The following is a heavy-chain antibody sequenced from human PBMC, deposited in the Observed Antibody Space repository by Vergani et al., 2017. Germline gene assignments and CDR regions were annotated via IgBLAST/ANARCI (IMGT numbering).Heavy chain of an antibody. D-gene: IGHD6-19*01. CDR1: GFTFSSYA. Sequence: EVQLVQSGAEVKKPGESLRISCAASGFTFSSYAMHWVRQAPGKGLEWVSAISGSGGSTYYADSVKGRFTISRDNSKNTLYLQMNSLRAEDTAVYYCARGHFYSSAWNGEYYGMDVWGQGTTVTVSS. V-gene: IGHV3-23*04. CDR3: ARGHFYSSAWNGEYYGMDV. J-gene: IGHJ6*02. CDR2: ISGSGGST.